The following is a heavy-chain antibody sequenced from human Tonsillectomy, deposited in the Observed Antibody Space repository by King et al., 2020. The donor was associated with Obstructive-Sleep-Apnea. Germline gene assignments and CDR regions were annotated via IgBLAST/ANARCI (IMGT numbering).Heavy chain of an antibody. CDR1: GGSISSYY. V-gene: IGHV4-59*08. CDR2: IYYSGST. D-gene: IGHD1-1*01. Sequence: QLQESGPGLVKPSETLSLTCTVSGGSISSYYWSWNRQPPGKGLEWIGYIYYSGSTNYNPSLKSRVTISVDTSKNQFSLKLNSVTAAETAVYYCARLTYKGDFDYWGQGALVTVSS. CDR3: ARLTYKGDFDY. J-gene: IGHJ4*02.